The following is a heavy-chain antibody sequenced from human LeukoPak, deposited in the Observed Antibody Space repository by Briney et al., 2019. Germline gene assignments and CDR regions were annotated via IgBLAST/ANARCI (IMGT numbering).Heavy chain of an antibody. CDR2: INHSGST. CDR3: ARRWGDSSGWYYFDY. J-gene: IGHJ4*02. D-gene: IGHD6-19*01. Sequence: SETLSLTCAVYDGSFSGYYWSWIRQPPGKGLEWIGEINHSGSTNYNPSLKSRVTISVDTSKNQFSLKLSSVTAADTAVYYCARRWGDSSGWYYFDYWGQGTLVTVSS. V-gene: IGHV4-34*01. CDR1: DGSFSGYY.